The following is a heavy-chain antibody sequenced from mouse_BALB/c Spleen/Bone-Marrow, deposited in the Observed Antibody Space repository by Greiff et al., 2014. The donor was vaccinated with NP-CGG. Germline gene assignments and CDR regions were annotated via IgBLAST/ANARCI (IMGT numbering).Heavy chain of an antibody. D-gene: IGHD2-1*01. CDR1: GYTFPSYW. CDR3: ALIYYGNYDYAMDY. V-gene: IGHV1-69*02. CDR2: IDPSDSYT. J-gene: IGHJ4*01. Sequence: QVQLQPPGAELVNPGASVKLSCTASGYTFPSYWLPWVKPRPGQGLEWIGEIDPSDSYTNYNQKFKGKATLTVDKSSSTAYMQLSSLTSEDSAVYYCALIYYGNYDYAMDYWGQGTSVTVSS.